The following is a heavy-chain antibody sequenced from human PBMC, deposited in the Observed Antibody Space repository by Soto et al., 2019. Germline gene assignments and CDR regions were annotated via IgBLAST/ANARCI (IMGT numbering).Heavy chain of an antibody. CDR1: GNTFSNYA. J-gene: IGHJ4*02. CDR3: SRLDYYSLGNPVYFFDY. CDR2: IIPMFGRI. V-gene: IGHV1-69*01. D-gene: IGHD3-10*01. Sequence: QVQLVQSGAEVKKPGSSVKVSCKASGNTFSNYAISWVRQAPGQGLEWMGGIIPMFGRINYAQKFQGRVTMTADESTRTAYMELGSLRSEDTAVYYCSRLDYYSLGNPVYFFDYWGQGTLVTVSA.